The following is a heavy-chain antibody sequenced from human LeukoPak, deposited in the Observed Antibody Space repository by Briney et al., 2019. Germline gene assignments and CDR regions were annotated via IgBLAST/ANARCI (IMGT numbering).Heavy chain of an antibody. J-gene: IGHJ4*02. V-gene: IGHV3-64*01. Sequence: GGSLRLSCAASGFTFSSYAMHWVRQAPGKGLEYVSAISSNGGSTYYANSVKGRFTISRDNSKNTLYLQMGSLRAEDMAVYYCAREPQGRRYYDILTGYYFNNYFDYWGQGTLVTVSS. CDR1: GFTFSSYA. D-gene: IGHD3-9*01. CDR3: AREPQGRRYYDILTGYYFNNYFDY. CDR2: ISSNGGST.